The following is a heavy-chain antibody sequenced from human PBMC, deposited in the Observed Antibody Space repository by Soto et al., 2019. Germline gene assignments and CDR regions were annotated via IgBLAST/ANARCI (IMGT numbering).Heavy chain of an antibody. CDR1: GFTFSSYA. D-gene: IGHD3-16*02. CDR2: ISGSGGST. Sequence: GGSLRLSCAASGFTFSSYAMSWVRQAPGKGLEWVSAISGSGGSTYYADSVKGRFTISRDNSKNTLYLQMNSLRAEDTAVYYCAKDNSGYIWGSYRPETYFDYWGQGTLVTVSS. V-gene: IGHV3-23*01. J-gene: IGHJ4*02. CDR3: AKDNSGYIWGSYRPETYFDY.